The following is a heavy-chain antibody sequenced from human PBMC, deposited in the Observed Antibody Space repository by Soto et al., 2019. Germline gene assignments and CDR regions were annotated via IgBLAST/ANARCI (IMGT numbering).Heavy chain of an antibody. Sequence: SVKFSSNASGYTFTGYYMHLVRQAPGQGLEWMGWINPNSGGTNYAQKFQGWVTMTRDTSISTAYMELSRLRSDDTAVYYCARDAGRGSWFNPWGQGTLVTVSS. CDR1: GYTFTGYY. D-gene: IGHD1-26*01. CDR2: INPNSGGT. V-gene: IGHV1-2*04. CDR3: ARDAGRGSWFNP. J-gene: IGHJ5*02.